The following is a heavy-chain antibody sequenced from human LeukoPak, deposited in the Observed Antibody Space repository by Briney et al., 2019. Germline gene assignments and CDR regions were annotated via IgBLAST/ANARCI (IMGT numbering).Heavy chain of an antibody. CDR1: GYTFTSYY. D-gene: IGHD6-19*01. J-gene: IGHJ4*02. Sequence: ASVKVSCKASGYTFTSYYMHWVRQAPGQGLEWMGIINPSGGSTSYAQKFQGRVAMTRDMSTSTVYMELSSLRSEDTAVYYCARADIAVAGCGYWGQGTLVTVSS. V-gene: IGHV1-46*01. CDR3: ARADIAVAGCGY. CDR2: INPSGGST.